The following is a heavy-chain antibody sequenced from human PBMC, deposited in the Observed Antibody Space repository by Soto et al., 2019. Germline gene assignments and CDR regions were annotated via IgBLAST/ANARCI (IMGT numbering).Heavy chain of an antibody. J-gene: IGHJ1*01. V-gene: IGHV1-2*02. CDR1: GYTFSAYY. CDR3: AREENCRGGTCYSEYFHH. Sequence: ASVKVSCKTSGYTFSAYYMHWVRQAPGQGLEWMGWINPKSGGTLYAQKFQGRVTMTRDTSISTAYMELSRLRSDDTAVYYCAREENCRGGTCYSEYFHHWGQGTLVTVSS. CDR2: INPKSGGT. D-gene: IGHD2-15*01.